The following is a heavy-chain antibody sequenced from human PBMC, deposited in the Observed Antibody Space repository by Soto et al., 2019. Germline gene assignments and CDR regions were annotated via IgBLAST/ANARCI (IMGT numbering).Heavy chain of an antibody. CDR3: ARGSIAARPPYYYGMDV. J-gene: IGHJ6*02. D-gene: IGHD6-6*01. CDR1: GGTFSSYA. CDR2: IIPIFGTA. V-gene: IGHV1-69*13. Sequence: SVKVSCKASGGTFSSYAISWVRQAPGQGLEWMGEIIPIFGTANYAQKFQGRVTITADESTSTAYMELSSLRSEDTAVYYCARGSIAARPPYYYGMDVWGQGATVTVSS.